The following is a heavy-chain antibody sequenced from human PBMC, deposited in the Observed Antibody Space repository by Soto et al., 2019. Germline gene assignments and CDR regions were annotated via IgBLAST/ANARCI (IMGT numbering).Heavy chain of an antibody. V-gene: IGHV3-48*03. J-gene: IGHJ4*02. Sequence: GGSLRLSCAASGFTFSSYEMNWVRQAPGKGLEWVSYISSSGSTIYYADSVKGRFTISRDNAKNSLYLQMNSLRVEDTADYYCARGYSSSCPFDYWGQGTLVTVSS. CDR1: GFTFSSYE. CDR2: ISSSGSTI. CDR3: ARGYSSSCPFDY. D-gene: IGHD6-6*01.